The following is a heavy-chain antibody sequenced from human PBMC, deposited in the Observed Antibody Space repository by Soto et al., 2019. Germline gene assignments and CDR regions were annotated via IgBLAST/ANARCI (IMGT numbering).Heavy chain of an antibody. J-gene: IGHJ5*02. Sequence: SETLSLTCTVSGGSISSGDYYWSWIRQPPGKGLEWIGYIYHSGSTYYNPSLKSRVTISVDRSKNQFSLKLSSVTAADTAVYYCARGESGDSSPRSRFDPWGQGTLVTVSS. CDR1: GGSISSGDYY. CDR3: ARGESGDSSPRSRFDP. V-gene: IGHV4-30-2*01. CDR2: IYHSGST. D-gene: IGHD3-22*01.